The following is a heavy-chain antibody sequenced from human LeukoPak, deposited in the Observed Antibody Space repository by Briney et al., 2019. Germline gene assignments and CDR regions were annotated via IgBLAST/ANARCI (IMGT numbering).Heavy chain of an antibody. CDR1: GFTFQNYA. CDR3: AKVRGVGTHIWLLPWDL. D-gene: IGHD2-21*02. J-gene: IGHJ1*01. CDR2: INGGGGGT. V-gene: IGHV3-23*01. Sequence: PGGSLRLSCAASGFTFQNYAMAWVRQTPGKGLEWVSSINGGGGGTNYAHSVKGRFTVSRDSANDTLYLQMNGLTAADTAFYYCAKVRGVGTHIWLLPWDLWGQGTLVSVSS.